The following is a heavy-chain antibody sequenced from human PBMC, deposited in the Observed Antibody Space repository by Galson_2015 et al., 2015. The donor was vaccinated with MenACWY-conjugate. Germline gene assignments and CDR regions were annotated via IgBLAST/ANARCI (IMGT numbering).Heavy chain of an antibody. CDR2: ISPGDSNI. CDR1: GYSFTTYW. Sequence: QYGATVQTPGESLSISCKGSGYSFTTYWIGCVSPLPGKCMVWMGVISPGDSNIRYCPAFQGRVTISADKSISTAYLQWNSLKVSDTAIYYCARHPPGGRCMDVWGQGTTVTVSS. CDR3: ARHPPGGRCMDV. D-gene: IGHD1-26*01. J-gene: IGHJ6*02. V-gene: IGHV5-51*01.